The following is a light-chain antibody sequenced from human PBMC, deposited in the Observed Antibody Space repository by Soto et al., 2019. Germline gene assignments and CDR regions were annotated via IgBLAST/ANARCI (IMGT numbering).Light chain of an antibody. J-gene: IGKJ4*01. CDR2: KTS. Sequence: DIQMTQSPSTLSASVGDRVTITCRASQSISSWLAWYQQKPGKAPKLLIYKTSNLESGVPSRFTGSGSGTDFTLTITSLQPEDFATYYCLQVNSFPLSFGGGTKVDIK. CDR3: LQVNSFPLS. V-gene: IGKV1-5*03. CDR1: QSISSW.